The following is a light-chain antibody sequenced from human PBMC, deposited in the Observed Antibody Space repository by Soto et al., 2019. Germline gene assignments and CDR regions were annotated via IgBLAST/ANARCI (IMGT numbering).Light chain of an antibody. V-gene: IGLV1-44*01. J-gene: IGLJ2*01. CDR1: NYNIGSNT. CDR2: TNN. Sequence: QSVLTQPPSASGTPGQRVIISCSGSNYNIGSNTAHWYQQLPGTAPKLLIYTNNQRPSGVPDRFSGSKSGTSASLAISGLQSEDEADYYCAAWDDGLNGVVFGGGTKLTVL. CDR3: AAWDDGLNGVV.